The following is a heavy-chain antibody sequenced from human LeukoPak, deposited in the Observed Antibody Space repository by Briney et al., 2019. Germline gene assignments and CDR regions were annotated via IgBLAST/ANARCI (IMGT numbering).Heavy chain of an antibody. J-gene: IGHJ6*04. CDR1: GFTFSSYE. CDR3: AELGITMIGGV. D-gene: IGHD3-10*02. V-gene: IGHV3-48*03. Sequence: GALRLSCAASGFTFSSYEMNWVRQAPGEGLEWVSYISSSGSTIYYADSVKGRFTISRDNAKNSLYLQMNSLRAEDTAVYYCAELGITMIGGVWGKGTTVTISS. CDR2: ISSSGSTI.